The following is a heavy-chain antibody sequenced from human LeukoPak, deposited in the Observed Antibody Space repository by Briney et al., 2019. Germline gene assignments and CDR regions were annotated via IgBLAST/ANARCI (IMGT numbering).Heavy chain of an antibody. CDR3: AREINYYYYMDV. CDR2: ISDGGANT. Sequence: GGSLRLSCSASGFTFSDYTFHWARETPGNGLEWVAFISDGGANTYYANSVRGRFTVSRDNPKNTLYLQMTSLRAEDTAVYYCAREINYYYYMDVWGKGTTVAVS. V-gene: IGHV3-30*01. J-gene: IGHJ6*03. CDR1: GFTFSDYT.